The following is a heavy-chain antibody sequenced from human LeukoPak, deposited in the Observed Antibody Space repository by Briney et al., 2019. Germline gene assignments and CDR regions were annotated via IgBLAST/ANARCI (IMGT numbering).Heavy chain of an antibody. V-gene: IGHV3-23*01. Sequence: PGGSLRLSCAASGFTFSSYAMSWVRQAPGKGLEWVSAISGSGGSTYYADSVKGRFTISRDNSKNTLYLQMNSLRAEDTAVYYSANRGRKSSGWLFDYWGQGTLVTVSS. CDR3: ANRGRKSSGWLFDY. CDR2: ISGSGGST. D-gene: IGHD6-19*01. CDR1: GFTFSSYA. J-gene: IGHJ4*02.